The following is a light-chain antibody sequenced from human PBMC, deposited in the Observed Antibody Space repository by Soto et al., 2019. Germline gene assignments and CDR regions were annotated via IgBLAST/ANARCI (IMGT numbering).Light chain of an antibody. CDR3: SSYTRSSTNA. J-gene: IGLJ1*01. V-gene: IGLV2-14*01. CDR2: EVS. Sequence: QSALTQPASVSGSPGQSITISCTGTSSAVGGYNYVSWYQQHPGKAPKLMIYEVSNRPSGVSNRFSGSKSGNTASLTISGLQAEDDADYYCSSYTRSSTNAFGTGTKLTVL. CDR1: SSAVGGYNY.